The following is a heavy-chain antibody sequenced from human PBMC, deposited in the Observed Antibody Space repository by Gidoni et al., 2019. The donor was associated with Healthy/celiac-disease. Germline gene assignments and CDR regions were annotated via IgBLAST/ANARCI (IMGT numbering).Heavy chain of an antibody. CDR3: AKDLSWQGSGDYVQ. CDR2: ISYDGSNK. Sequence: QVQLVESGGGVVQPGRSLRLSCAASGFTFSSYGMHWVRQAPGKGLEWVAVISYDGSNKYYADSVKGRFTISRDNSKNTLYLQMNSLRAEDTAVYYCAKDLSWQGSGDYVQWGQGTLVTVSS. D-gene: IGHD4-17*01. V-gene: IGHV3-30*18. J-gene: IGHJ4*02. CDR1: GFTFSSYG.